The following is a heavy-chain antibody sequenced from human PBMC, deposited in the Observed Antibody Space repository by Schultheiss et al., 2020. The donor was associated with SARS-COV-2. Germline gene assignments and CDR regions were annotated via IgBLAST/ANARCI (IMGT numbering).Heavy chain of an antibody. CDR1: GYSISSGYY. CDR3: ARVRYSSGWCFDY. D-gene: IGHD6-19*01. Sequence: SETLSLTCTVSGYSISSGYYWGWIRQPPGKGLEWIGSIYHSGSTYYNPSLKSRVTMSLDTSKNQFSLKLSSVTAADTAVYYCARVRYSSGWCFDYWGQGTLVTVSS. J-gene: IGHJ4*02. CDR2: IYHSGST. V-gene: IGHV4-38-2*02.